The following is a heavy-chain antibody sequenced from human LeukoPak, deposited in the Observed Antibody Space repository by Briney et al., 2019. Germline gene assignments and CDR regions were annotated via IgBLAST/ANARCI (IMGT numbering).Heavy chain of an antibody. CDR3: ARDGVLSSLDY. V-gene: IGHV3-33*01. Sequence: PGRSLRLSCAASGFTFSSYGMHWVRQAPGKGLEWVAVIWYDGSNKYYADSVKGRFTISGDNSKNTLYLQMNSLRAEDTAVYYCARDGVLSSLDYWGQGTLVTVSS. D-gene: IGHD3-16*01. CDR2: IWYDGSNK. CDR1: GFTFSSYG. J-gene: IGHJ4*02.